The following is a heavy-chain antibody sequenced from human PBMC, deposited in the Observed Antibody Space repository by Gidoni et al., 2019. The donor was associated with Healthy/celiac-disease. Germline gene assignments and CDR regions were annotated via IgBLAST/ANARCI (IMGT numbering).Heavy chain of an antibody. Sequence: QVQLVESGGGLVKPGGSLRLSCAASGFPFSDYYMSWIRQAPGKGLGWVSYISSSGSTIYYADSVKGRFTISRDNAKNSLYLQMNSLRAEDTAVYYCARYCSGGSCYFYYYYGMDVWGQGTTVTVSS. D-gene: IGHD2-15*01. J-gene: IGHJ6*02. CDR3: ARYCSGGSCYFYYYYGMDV. CDR1: GFPFSDYY. V-gene: IGHV3-11*01. CDR2: ISSSGSTI.